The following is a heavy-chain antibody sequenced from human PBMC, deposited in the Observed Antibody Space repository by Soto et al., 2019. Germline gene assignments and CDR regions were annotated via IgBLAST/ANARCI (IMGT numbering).Heavy chain of an antibody. CDR3: ARDQGYCTATACYDTGGFLEY. V-gene: IGHV3-23*01. D-gene: IGHD2-2*01. J-gene: IGHJ4*02. CDR1: GFTFNTYG. Sequence: EVQLLESGGALVQPGGSLRLSCAASGFTFNTYGLTWVRQPPGTGLEWVSAISSSGDNTYYAESVKGRFTISRDNSKNTLFLQMNRLRAEDTAVYYCARDQGYCTATACYDTGGFLEYGGQGTLVTVSS. CDR2: ISSSGDNT.